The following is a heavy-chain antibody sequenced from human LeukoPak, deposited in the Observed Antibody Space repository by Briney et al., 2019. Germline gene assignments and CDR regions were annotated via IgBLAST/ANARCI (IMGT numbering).Heavy chain of an antibody. CDR3: AREGSGYDFDY. CDR1: GFTFSTYE. CDR2: ISNSGSTI. D-gene: IGHD5-12*01. J-gene: IGHJ4*02. V-gene: IGHV3-48*03. Sequence: GGSLRLSCAASGFTFSTYEMNWVRQAPGKGLEWVSYISNSGSTIYYADSVKGRFTISRDDAKNSLYLQMNSLRAEDTAVYYCAREGSGYDFDYWGQGTLVTVSS.